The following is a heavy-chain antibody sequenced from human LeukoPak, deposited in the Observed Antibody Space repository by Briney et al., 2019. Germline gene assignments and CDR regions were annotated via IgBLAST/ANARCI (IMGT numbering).Heavy chain of an antibody. Sequence: GGSLRLSCAASGFIFSNYEMNWVRQAPGKGLEWVAFISSSGSTAYYADSVKGRFVISKDNAKNSLDLEMHSLRAEDTAVYYCARGQQPKKYYYDSSGSSAYWGQGTLVTASS. J-gene: IGHJ4*02. CDR1: GFIFSNYE. V-gene: IGHV3-48*03. D-gene: IGHD3-22*01. CDR2: ISSSGSTA. CDR3: ARGQQPKKYYYDSSGSSAY.